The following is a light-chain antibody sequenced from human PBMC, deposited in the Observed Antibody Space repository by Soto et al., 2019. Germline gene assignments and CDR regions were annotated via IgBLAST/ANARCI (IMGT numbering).Light chain of an antibody. CDR2: WAS. V-gene: IGKV4-1*01. J-gene: IGKJ1*01. CDR1: QSVLYSANNKNC. CDR3: QQYYSTPRT. Sequence: DIVMTQSPDSLAVSLGERATINCKSSQSVLYSANNKNCLAWYQQKPGQPPKLLLYWASTRESGVPDRFSGSGSRTDFTLTISSLQAEDVAVYYCQQYYSTPRTFGQGTKVEIK.